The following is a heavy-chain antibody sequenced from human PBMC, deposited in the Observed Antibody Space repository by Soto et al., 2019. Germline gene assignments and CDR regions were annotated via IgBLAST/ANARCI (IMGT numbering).Heavy chain of an antibody. V-gene: IGHV3-23*01. Sequence: EVLLLESGGGLIQPGGSLRLSCAASGFTFSIYAMNWVRQAPGKGLEWVSSISGSGGSTFYADSVKGRFTISRDNSKNTLYLQLNSLIVEDTAVYYCAKDGGLISMSVFDLWGQGTMVTVSS. D-gene: IGHD3-3*02. CDR3: AKDGGLISMSVFDL. CDR2: ISGSGGST. CDR1: GFTFSIYA. J-gene: IGHJ3*01.